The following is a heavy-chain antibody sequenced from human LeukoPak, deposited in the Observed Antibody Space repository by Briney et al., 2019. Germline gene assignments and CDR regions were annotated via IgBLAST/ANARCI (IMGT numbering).Heavy chain of an antibody. CDR3: TRDFQGRYYYHMDV. D-gene: IGHD3-10*01. V-gene: IGHV3-7*01. Sequence: GSLILSCAASGFTFSSYWMSWVRQAPGRGLEGVANIKQDGSEIYYVDSVKGRLTISRDNAKNSLFLQMNSLRAEDTAVYYCTRDFQGRYYYHMDVWGKGTTVTVSS. J-gene: IGHJ6*03. CDR1: GFTFSSYW. CDR2: IKQDGSEI.